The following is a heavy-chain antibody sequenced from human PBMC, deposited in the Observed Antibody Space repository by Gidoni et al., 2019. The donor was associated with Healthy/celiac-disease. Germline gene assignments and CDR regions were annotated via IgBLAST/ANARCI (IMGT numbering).Heavy chain of an antibody. CDR1: GLTFDDYA. CDR2: ISWNSGSI. J-gene: IGHJ6*02. Sequence: FGLTFDDYAMHWVRQAPGKGLECGSGISWNSGSIGYADSVKGRFTISRDNAKNSLYLQMNSLRAEDTALYYCAKDMSPWEGVMDVWGQGTTVTVSS. CDR3: AKDMSPWEGVMDV. V-gene: IGHV3-9*01. D-gene: IGHD1-26*01.